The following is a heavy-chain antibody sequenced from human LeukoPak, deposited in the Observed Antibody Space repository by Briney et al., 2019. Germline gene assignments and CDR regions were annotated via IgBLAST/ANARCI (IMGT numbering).Heavy chain of an antibody. J-gene: IGHJ3*01. CDR1: GDSFTSYW. V-gene: IGHV5-51*01. D-gene: IGHD3-9*01. CDR3: ARQGAGTSHYDDTGLPRGAFDV. CDR2: ILPADPDT. Sequence: GESLKISCKGSGDSFTSYWIGWVRLMPGKGLEWMGFILPADPDTRYSPSFQGQVTISADKSINTAYLQWSSLKASDTAIYYCARQGAGTSHYDDTGLPRGAFDVWGLGTMVTVSS.